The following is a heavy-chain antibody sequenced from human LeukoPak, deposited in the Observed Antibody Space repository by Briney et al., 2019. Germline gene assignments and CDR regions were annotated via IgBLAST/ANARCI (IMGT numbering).Heavy chain of an antibody. CDR1: GFTVSSNY. J-gene: IGHJ6*02. V-gene: IGHV3-66*01. Sequence: GGSLRLSCAASGFTVSSNYISWVRQAPGKGLEWVSVIYSGGSTYYADSVKGRFTISRDNSKSTLYLQMNSLRAEDTAVYYCARGMVRYYYYYGMDVWGQGTTVTVSS. D-gene: IGHD2-8*01. CDR2: IYSGGST. CDR3: ARGMVRYYYYYGMDV.